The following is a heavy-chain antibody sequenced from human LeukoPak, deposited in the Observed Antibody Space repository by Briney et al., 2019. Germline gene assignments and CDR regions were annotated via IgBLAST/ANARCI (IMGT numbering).Heavy chain of an antibody. J-gene: IGHJ4*02. Sequence: SVKVSCKASGGTFSSYAISWVRQAPGQGLEWMGGIIPIFGTANYAQKFQGRVTITTDESTSTAYMELSSLRSEDTAVYYCARGGDSPGPGRNRFYYFDYWGQGTLVTVSS. CDR2: IIPIFGTA. D-gene: IGHD1-14*01. CDR3: ARGGDSPGPGRNRFYYFDY. CDR1: GGTFSSYA. V-gene: IGHV1-69*05.